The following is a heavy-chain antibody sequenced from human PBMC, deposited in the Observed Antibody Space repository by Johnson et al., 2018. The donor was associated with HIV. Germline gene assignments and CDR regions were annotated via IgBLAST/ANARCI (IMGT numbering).Heavy chain of an antibody. V-gene: IGHV3-30*02. Sequence: QVQLVESGGGVVRPGGSLRLSCAASGFTFTTYGMHWVRQAPGKGLEWVAFIRDDGSNKYYVASVKGRFTISRDNFKNTLYLQMNSLRAEDTAVYYCAKCPSVSVCDAFDIWGQGTMVTVPS. J-gene: IGHJ3*02. CDR3: AKCPSVSVCDAFDI. CDR1: GFTFTTYG. CDR2: IRDDGSNK. D-gene: IGHD2-2*01.